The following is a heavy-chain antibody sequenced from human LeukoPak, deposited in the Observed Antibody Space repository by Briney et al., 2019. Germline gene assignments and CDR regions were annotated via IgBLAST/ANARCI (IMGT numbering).Heavy chain of an antibody. CDR2: IYTSGST. CDR1: GGSISSYY. Sequence: SETLSLTCTVSGGSISSYYWSWIRQPAGKGLEWIGRIYTSGSTNYNPSLKSRVTMSVDTSKNQFSLKLSSVTAADTAVYYCARSLIPYGSGSYNWFDPWGQGTLVTVSS. CDR3: ARSLIPYGSGSYNWFDP. V-gene: IGHV4-4*07. J-gene: IGHJ5*02. D-gene: IGHD3-10*01.